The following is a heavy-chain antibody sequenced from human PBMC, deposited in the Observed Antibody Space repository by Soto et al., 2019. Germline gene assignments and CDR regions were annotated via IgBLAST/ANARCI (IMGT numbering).Heavy chain of an antibody. D-gene: IGHD1-26*01. J-gene: IGHJ6*02. Sequence: ASVKVSCKASGYTFTGYYMHWVRQAPGQGLEWMGWINPNSGGTNYAQKFQGWVTMTRDTSISTAYMELSRLRSDDTAVYYCARDRGPTYYYSGMDVWGQGTTVTVSS. V-gene: IGHV1-2*04. CDR2: INPNSGGT. CDR3: ARDRGPTYYYSGMDV. CDR1: GYTFTGYY.